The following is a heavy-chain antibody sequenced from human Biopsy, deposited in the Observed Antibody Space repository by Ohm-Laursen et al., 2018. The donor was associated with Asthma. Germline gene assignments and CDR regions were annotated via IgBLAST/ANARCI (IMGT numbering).Heavy chain of an antibody. CDR2: ISKDASTQ. Sequence: SLRLSCAASGFSFSNFAIHWVRQAPGKGLEWVGVISKDASTQDYADSVKGRFTMARDNSKNTLDLQMNSLREEDTAVYYCVGDGTDDAFDIWGQGAVVSVSS. D-gene: IGHD1-1*01. J-gene: IGHJ3*02. CDR3: VGDGTDDAFDI. CDR1: GFSFSNFA. V-gene: IGHV3-30*01.